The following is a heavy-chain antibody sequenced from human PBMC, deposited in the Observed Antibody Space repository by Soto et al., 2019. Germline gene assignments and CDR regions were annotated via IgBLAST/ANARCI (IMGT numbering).Heavy chain of an antibody. Sequence: QVQLVQSGAEVKKPGSSVKVSCKASGGTFSSYAISWVRQAPGQGLEWMGGIIPTFGTANYAQKFQGRVTITADKSTSTAYMELSSLRSEDTAVYYCAGTVTTVTYYYYYYGMDVWGQGTTVTVSS. V-gene: IGHV1-69*06. CDR2: IIPTFGTA. CDR3: AGTVTTVTYYYYYYGMDV. D-gene: IGHD4-4*01. CDR1: GGTFSSYA. J-gene: IGHJ6*02.